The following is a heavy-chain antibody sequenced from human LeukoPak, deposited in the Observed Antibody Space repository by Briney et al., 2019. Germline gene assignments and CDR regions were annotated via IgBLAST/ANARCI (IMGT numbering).Heavy chain of an antibody. J-gene: IGHJ6*02. Sequence: PGGSLRLSCAASGFTFSSYDMHWVRQATGKGLEWVSAIGTAGDTYYPGSVKGRFTISRENAKNSLYLQMNSLRAGDTAVYYCARVLWGYYDSSGYYYSAYYGMDVWGQGTTVTVSS. CDR1: GFTFSSYD. D-gene: IGHD3-22*01. V-gene: IGHV3-13*01. CDR3: ARVLWGYYDSSGYYYSAYYGMDV. CDR2: IGTAGDT.